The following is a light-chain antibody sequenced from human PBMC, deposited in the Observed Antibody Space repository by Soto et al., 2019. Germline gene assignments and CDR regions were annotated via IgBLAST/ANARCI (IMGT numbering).Light chain of an antibody. CDR3: MQALQTPWT. J-gene: IGKJ1*01. CDR2: LGS. V-gene: IGKV2-28*01. CDR1: QSLLHSNGYNY. Sequence: EIVLTQSPLSLSVSPGEPASISCRSSQSLLHSNGYNYLDWYLQKPGQSPQLLIYLGSNRSSGVPDRFSGSGSGTDFTLKISRVEAEDVGVYYCMQALQTPWTFGQGTKV.